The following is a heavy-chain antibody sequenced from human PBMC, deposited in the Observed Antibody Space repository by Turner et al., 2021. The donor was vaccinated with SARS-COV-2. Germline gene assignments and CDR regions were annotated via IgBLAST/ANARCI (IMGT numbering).Heavy chain of an antibody. CDR3: ARAAQLTVWFDP. Sequence: QVQLVQSGAEVKTPGASVKVSCKASGYTFTSYDMNWVRQATGHGLEWMGWMSPNSGNTGYAQKFQGRVTMTRNTSISTAYMELSSLRSEDTAVYYCARAAQLTVWFDPWGQGTLVTVSS. CDR1: GYTFTSYD. D-gene: IGHD3-9*01. V-gene: IGHV1-8*01. J-gene: IGHJ5*02. CDR2: MSPNSGNT.